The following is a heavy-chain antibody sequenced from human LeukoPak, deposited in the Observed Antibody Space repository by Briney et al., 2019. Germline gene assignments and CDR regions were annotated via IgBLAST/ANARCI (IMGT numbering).Heavy chain of an antibody. CDR2: IIPILGIA. Sequence: SSVKVSCKASGGTFSSYTISWVRQAPGQGLEWMGRIIPILGIANYAQKFQDRVTITADKSTSTAYMELSSLRSEDTAVYYCARSRWELQDYAFDIWGQGTMVTVSS. V-gene: IGHV1-69*02. CDR1: GGTFSSYT. CDR3: ARSRWELQDYAFDI. J-gene: IGHJ3*02. D-gene: IGHD2-15*01.